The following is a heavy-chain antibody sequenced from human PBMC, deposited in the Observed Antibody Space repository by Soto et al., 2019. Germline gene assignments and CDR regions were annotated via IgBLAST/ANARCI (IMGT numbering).Heavy chain of an antibody. Sequence: EVQLLESGGDLVQPGGSLRLSCAASGFTFSSYSMSWVRQAPGKGLEWVSSIRSSGDSTYYADSVKGRFTISRDNSKNTLYLQMNSLRAEDTAVYYCANLRVASAGRPPSWFDPWGQGTLVTVSS. CDR2: IRSSGDST. V-gene: IGHV3-23*01. CDR3: ANLRVASAGRPPSWFDP. J-gene: IGHJ5*02. D-gene: IGHD6-13*01. CDR1: GFTFSSYS.